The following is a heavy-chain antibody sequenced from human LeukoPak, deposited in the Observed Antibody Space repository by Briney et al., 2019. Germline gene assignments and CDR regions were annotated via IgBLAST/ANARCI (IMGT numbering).Heavy chain of an antibody. J-gene: IGHJ3*02. D-gene: IGHD3-16*01. Sequence: GGSLRLSCAASGFTFSDLYMDWVRQAPGKGLEWVGRTGKKVNSYTTQYAASVKGRFTISRDDSKNSLYLQMNSLKTEDTAVYYCARDLLGTRSIWGQGTMVTVSS. CDR2: TGKKVNSYTT. V-gene: IGHV3-72*01. CDR1: GFTFSDLY. CDR3: ARDLLGTRSI.